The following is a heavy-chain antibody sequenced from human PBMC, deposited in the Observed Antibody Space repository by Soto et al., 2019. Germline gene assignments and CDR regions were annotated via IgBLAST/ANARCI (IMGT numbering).Heavy chain of an antibody. V-gene: IGHV1-46*01. CDR1: GYTFTSYY. CDR2: INPSGGST. D-gene: IGHD6-13*01. Sequence: ASVKVSCKASGYTFTSYYMHWVRQAPGQGLEWMGIINPSGGSTSYAQKFQGRVTMTRDTSTSTVYMELSSLRSEDTAVYYCARESSIAAAGRQGRDDYWGQGNLVTVS. J-gene: IGHJ4*02. CDR3: ARESSIAAAGRQGRDDY.